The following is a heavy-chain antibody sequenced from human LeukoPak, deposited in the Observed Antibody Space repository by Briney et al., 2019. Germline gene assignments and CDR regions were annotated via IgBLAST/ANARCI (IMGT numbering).Heavy chain of an antibody. Sequence: VSVKVSCKTSGYTFTDYYIHWVRQAHGQGLEWMGWINPNSGETNSAQKFRGRVTMTGDTSISTAYMELRRVTSDDTAVYYCARDRDYSNTERGFDYWGQGTLVTVSS. J-gene: IGHJ4*02. CDR2: INPNSGET. CDR3: ARDRDYSNTERGFDY. D-gene: IGHD4-11*01. CDR1: GYTFTDYY. V-gene: IGHV1-2*02.